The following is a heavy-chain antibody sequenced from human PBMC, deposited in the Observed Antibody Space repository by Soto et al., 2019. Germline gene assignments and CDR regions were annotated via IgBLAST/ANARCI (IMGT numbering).Heavy chain of an antibody. CDR2: VWNDGSDK. CDR3: VRDTWGIAAAGYHLDY. D-gene: IGHD6-13*01. J-gene: IGHJ4*02. CDR1: GFTFSSYG. V-gene: IGHV3-33*01. Sequence: VQLVESGGGVVQPGTSLRLSCAASGFTFSSYGMHWVRQAPGKGLEWVAVVWNDGSDKYHADSVKGRFTISRDNSKNTLFLQMNTRRAEDTAIYYCVRDTWGIAAAGYHLDYWGQGTLVTVSS.